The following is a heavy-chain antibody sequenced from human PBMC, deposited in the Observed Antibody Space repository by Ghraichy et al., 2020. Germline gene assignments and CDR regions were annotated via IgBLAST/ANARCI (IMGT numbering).Heavy chain of an antibody. J-gene: IGHJ5*02. D-gene: IGHD3-9*01. CDR2: MNPISGNA. V-gene: IGHV1-8*02. Sequence: ASVKVSCKASGYTFTSYDINWVRQATGQGPEWMGWMNPISGNAGFAQKFQGRVTMTTNTSITTAYMELSSLRYEDTAVYYCARGLPRYPRGWFDPWGQGTLVTVPS. CDR1: GYTFTSYD. CDR3: ARGLPRYPRGWFDP.